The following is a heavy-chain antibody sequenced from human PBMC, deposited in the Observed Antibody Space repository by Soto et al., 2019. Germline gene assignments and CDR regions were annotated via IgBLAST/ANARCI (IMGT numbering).Heavy chain of an antibody. D-gene: IGHD3-16*01. V-gene: IGHV4-39*02. CDR3: ARLTGLGNWFDP. CDR2: FYYSGST. Sequence: KTSETLSLTCTVSGGSISSSSYYWGWIRQPPGKGLEWIGNFYYSGSTSYNPSLKSRVTMSIDTSKNHFSLRLSSLTAADTAVYYCARLTGLGNWFDPWGQGTLVTVSS. J-gene: IGHJ5*02. CDR1: GGSISSSSYY.